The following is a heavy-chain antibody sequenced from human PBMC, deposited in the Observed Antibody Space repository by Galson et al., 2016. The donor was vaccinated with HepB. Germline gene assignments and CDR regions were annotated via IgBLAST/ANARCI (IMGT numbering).Heavy chain of an antibody. Sequence: SETLSLTCTVSGGSISSFYWSWIRRPPGKGLEWIGYIYYSGRTNYNPSLKSRLTISVDTSKNQFSLKLSSVTAADTAVYFCAKHMMVTSNYFYYGMGVWGQGTTVTVSS. CDR2: IYYSGRT. D-gene: IGHD2-21*02. CDR3: AKHMMVTSNYFYYGMGV. CDR1: GGSISSFY. V-gene: IGHV4-59*08. J-gene: IGHJ6*02.